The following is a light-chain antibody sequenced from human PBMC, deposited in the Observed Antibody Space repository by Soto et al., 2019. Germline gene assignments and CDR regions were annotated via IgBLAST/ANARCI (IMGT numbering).Light chain of an antibody. V-gene: IGLV1-47*01. CDR1: SSNIGSTY. CDR2: RNN. CDR3: AAWDDSLSGPV. J-gene: IGLJ7*01. Sequence: QSVLTQPPSASGTPGQRVTISCSGSSSNIGSTYVYWYQQLPGTSPKLLIYRNNQRPSGVTDRFSGSKSGTSASLAISGLRYEDEDDYYCAAWDDSLSGPVFGGGTQLTVL.